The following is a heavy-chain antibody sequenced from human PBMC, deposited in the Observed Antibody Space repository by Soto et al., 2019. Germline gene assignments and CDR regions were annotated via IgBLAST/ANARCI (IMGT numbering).Heavy chain of an antibody. CDR1: GFAFDRYG. CDR2: IWNDGSEK. CDR3: ARSVLLGIGAAGS. D-gene: IGHD6-25*01. J-gene: IGHJ5*02. Sequence: QVQLVESGGGVVQPGSSLRLSCAASGFAFDRYGMHWVRQAAGKGLEWVEVIWNDGSEKKYADSVKGRFTISRDNSEKILFLQMNKMRAEDTAFYFCARSVLLGIGAAGSWGQGIRVTVSS. V-gene: IGHV3-33*01.